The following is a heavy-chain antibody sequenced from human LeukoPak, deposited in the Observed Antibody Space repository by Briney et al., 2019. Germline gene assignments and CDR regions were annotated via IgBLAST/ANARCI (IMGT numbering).Heavy chain of an antibody. CDR1: GFTVSDNY. D-gene: IGHD2-2*01. Sequence: GGSLRLSCAASGFTVSDNYMTWVRQAPGKGLEWVSVIYSGGTTYYADSVKGRFTISRDNSKNTVSLQMNSLRAEDTAVYYCARDYCSSTSCLFDYWGQGTLVTVSS. J-gene: IGHJ4*02. V-gene: IGHV3-53*01. CDR3: ARDYCSSTSCLFDY. CDR2: IYSGGTT.